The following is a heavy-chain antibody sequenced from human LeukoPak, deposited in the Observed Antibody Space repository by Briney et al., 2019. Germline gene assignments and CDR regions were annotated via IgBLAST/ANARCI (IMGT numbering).Heavy chain of an antibody. CDR3: ASRRSGWPNDAFDI. V-gene: IGHV3-48*04. CDR2: ISPSGGNK. CDR1: GFIFGGYT. D-gene: IGHD6-19*01. J-gene: IGHJ3*02. Sequence: PGGSLRLSCAGSGFIFGGYTMNWVRQAPGKGLEWLSYISPSGGNKSYADSVKGRFTISRDNAKNSVFLQMNSLRVEDTAVYYCASRRSGWPNDAFDIWGQGTMVTITS.